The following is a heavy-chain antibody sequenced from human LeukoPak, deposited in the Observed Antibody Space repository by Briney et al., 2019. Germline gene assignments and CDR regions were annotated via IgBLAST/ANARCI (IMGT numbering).Heavy chain of an antibody. V-gene: IGHV3-23*01. CDR1: GFTFSSYA. CDR2: ITGSGGIS. J-gene: IGHJ4*02. Sequence: PGGSLRLSCAASGFTFSSYAMTWVRQAPGKGLEWVSVITGSGGISYYADSVKGRFTISRDNSKNTLDLQMNSLRAEGTAVYYCAKGARPDYWGQGTLVTVSS. CDR3: AKGARPDY. D-gene: IGHD6-6*01.